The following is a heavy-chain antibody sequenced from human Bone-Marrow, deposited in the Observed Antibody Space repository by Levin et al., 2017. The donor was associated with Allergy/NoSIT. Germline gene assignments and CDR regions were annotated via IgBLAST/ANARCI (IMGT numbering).Heavy chain of an antibody. CDR3: ARFASGRGTRPAYYWYAFDF. CDR1: GFTVGNYG. V-gene: IGHV3-23*01. D-gene: IGHD2-8*01. Sequence: PGGSLRLSCVVSGFTVGNYGISWVRQAPGKGLEWVATISGSGHSTYFGDSVQGRFTFSRDNSRNTLFLYMSSLRVDDTAIYYCARFASGRGTRPAYYWYAFDFWGQGTVVTVSS. J-gene: IGHJ3*01. CDR2: ISGSGHST.